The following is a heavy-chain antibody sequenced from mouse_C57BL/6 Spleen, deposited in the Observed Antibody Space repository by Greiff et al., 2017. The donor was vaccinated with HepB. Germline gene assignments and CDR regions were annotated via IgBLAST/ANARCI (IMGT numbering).Heavy chain of an antibody. J-gene: IGHJ1*03. D-gene: IGHD1-1*01. V-gene: IGHV1-66*01. CDR1: GYSFTSYY. Sequence: VKLQESGPELVKPGASVKISCKASGYSFTSYYIHWVKQRPGQGLEWIGWIYPGSGNTKYNEKFKGKATLTADTSSSTAYMQLSSLTSEDSAVYYCARSGITTVVARGYFDVWGTGTTVTVSS. CDR2: IYPGSGNT. CDR3: ARSGITTVVARGYFDV.